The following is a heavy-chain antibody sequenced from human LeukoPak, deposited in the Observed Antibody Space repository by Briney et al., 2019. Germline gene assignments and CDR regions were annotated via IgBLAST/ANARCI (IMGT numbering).Heavy chain of an antibody. CDR2: IDNSGYAT. CDR1: GFPFSSYA. D-gene: IGHD2-21*01. J-gene: IGHJ4*02. Sequence: GGSLRLSCEVSGFPFSSYAMNWVRQAPGKGLEWVSGIDNSGYATYHADSVKGRFTISRDNAKDTLYMQMNGLRVEDTAVYYCARVSIRTQNFDYWGQGTRVTVSS. V-gene: IGHV3-23*01. CDR3: ARVSIRTQNFDY.